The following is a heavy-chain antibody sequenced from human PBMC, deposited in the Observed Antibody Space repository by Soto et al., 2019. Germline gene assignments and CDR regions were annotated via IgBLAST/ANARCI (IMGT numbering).Heavy chain of an antibody. J-gene: IGHJ5*02. CDR3: AASAGVVQDTEYNWFDP. CDR1: GFTFTSSA. V-gene: IGHV1-58*02. D-gene: IGHD3-3*01. CDR2: IVVGSGNT. Sequence: SVKVSCKASGFTFTSSAMQWVRQARGQRLEWIGWIVVGSGNTNYAQKFQERVTITRDMSTSTAYMELSSLRSEDTAVYYCAASAGVVQDTEYNWFDPWGQGTLVTVSS.